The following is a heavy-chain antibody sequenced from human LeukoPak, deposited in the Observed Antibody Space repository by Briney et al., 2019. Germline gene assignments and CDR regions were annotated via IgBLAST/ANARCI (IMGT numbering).Heavy chain of an antibody. CDR2: IRSSGTIM. V-gene: IGHV3-48*03. CDR3: ASDLVIYIGVTHHDASDI. CDR1: GFTFRNYE. J-gene: IGHJ3*02. D-gene: IGHD3-22*01. Sequence: GRSLRLSCAASGFTFRNYEMNWVRQAPRKGMEWVSSIRSSGTIMYYADSVKGRFTSSRDNAKNSLYLQMNSLRTEDTAVYYCASDLVIYIGVTHHDASDIWGQGTMVAVSS.